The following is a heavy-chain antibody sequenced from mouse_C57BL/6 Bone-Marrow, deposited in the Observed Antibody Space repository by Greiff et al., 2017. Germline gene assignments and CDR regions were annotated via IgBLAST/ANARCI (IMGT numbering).Heavy chain of an antibody. V-gene: IGHV5-6*01. CDR3: LRGRDY. CDR2: ISSGGSYT. D-gene: IGHD1-1*01. J-gene: IGHJ2*01. Sequence: DVQLVESGGDLVKPGGSLKLSCAASGFTFSSYGMSWVRQTPDKRLEWVATISSGGSYTYYPDSVKGRFTISRDNAKNTLYLQMSSLKSEDTAMYYCLRGRDYWGQGTTLTVSS. CDR1: GFTFSSYG.